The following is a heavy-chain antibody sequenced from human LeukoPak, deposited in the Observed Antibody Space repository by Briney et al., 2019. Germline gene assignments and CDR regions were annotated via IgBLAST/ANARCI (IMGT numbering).Heavy chain of an antibody. V-gene: IGHV4-39*02. CDR3: TRENGAFSPFGY. D-gene: IGHD2-8*01. CDR1: GGSIRSSDYC. CDR2: ITYGGTT. J-gene: IGHJ4*02. Sequence: TPSETLSLTCFVSGGSIRSSDYCWSWIRQPPGKEVEWIASITYGGTTYYNPSLQSRVTISVDTSKNQFSLRLNSVTAADTAVYYCTRENGAFSPFGYWGQGTLITVPS.